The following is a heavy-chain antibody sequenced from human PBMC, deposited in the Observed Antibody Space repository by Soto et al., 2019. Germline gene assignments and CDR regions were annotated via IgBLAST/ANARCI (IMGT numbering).Heavy chain of an antibody. D-gene: IGHD3-16*01. CDR3: ARRYGGNFDY. Sequence: QVQLQESGPGLVKPSETLSLTCTVSGGSISSYYWSWIRQPPGKGLEWIGYIYYSGSNNYNPSLKRRVTISVDTSKNQFSLKLSSVTAADTAVYYCARRYGGNFDYWGQGTLVTVSS. V-gene: IGHV4-59*01. CDR1: GGSISSYY. J-gene: IGHJ4*02. CDR2: IYYSGSN.